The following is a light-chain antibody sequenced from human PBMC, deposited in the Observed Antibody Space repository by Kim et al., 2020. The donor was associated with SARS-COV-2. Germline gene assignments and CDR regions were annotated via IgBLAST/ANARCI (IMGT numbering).Light chain of an antibody. CDR1: NIGSKN. J-gene: IGLJ2*01. CDR2: RDS. CDR3: QVWDSSTGV. Sequence: SVAVGPTARITCGGNNIGSKNVRWYQQKPGQAPVLVIYRDSNRPSGIPERFSGSNSGNTATLTISRAQAGDEADYYCQVWDSSTGVFGGGTQLTV. V-gene: IGLV3-9*01.